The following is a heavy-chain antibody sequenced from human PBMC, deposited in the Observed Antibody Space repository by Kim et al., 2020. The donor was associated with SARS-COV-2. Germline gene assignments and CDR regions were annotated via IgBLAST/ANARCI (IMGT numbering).Heavy chain of an antibody. D-gene: IGHD3-16*02. J-gene: IGHJ5*02. Sequence: GGSLRLSCAASGLTFSSYEMNWVRQAPGKGLEWVSYISSSGSTIYYADSVKGRFTISRDNAKNSLYLQMNSLRAEDTAVYYCARDDYVWGSYRYGSYNWFAPWGQGTLVTVSS. CDR2: ISSSGSTI. V-gene: IGHV3-48*03. CDR3: ARDDYVWGSYRYGSYNWFAP. CDR1: GLTFSSYE.